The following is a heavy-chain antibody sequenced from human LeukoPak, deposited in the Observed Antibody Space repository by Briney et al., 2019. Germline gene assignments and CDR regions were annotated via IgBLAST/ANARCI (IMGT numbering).Heavy chain of an antibody. D-gene: IGHD4-11*01. CDR3: ARGLPPVMKYYFDY. Sequence: GGSLRLSCAASGFPFSDHEMNWVRQAPGKGLEWVSYISSSGKTIYYADSTKGRFTVSRDDSKNTLYLQMNSLRAEDTAMYYCARGLPPVMKYYFDYWGQGTLVTVSS. J-gene: IGHJ4*02. CDR1: GFPFSDHE. CDR2: ISSSGKTI. V-gene: IGHV3-48*03.